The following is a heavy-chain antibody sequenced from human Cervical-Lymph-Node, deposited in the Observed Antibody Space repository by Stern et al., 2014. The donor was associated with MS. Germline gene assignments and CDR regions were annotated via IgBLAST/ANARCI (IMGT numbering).Heavy chain of an antibody. V-gene: IGHV5-51*03. CDR1: GYSFTSYW. CDR3: ARLKPYSSSWYRGYYYGMDV. D-gene: IGHD6-13*01. J-gene: IGHJ6*02. CDR2: IYPGDSDT. Sequence: VQLVESGAEVKKPGESLKISCKGSGYSFTSYWIGWVRQMPGKGLEWMGIIYPGDSDTRYSPSFQGQVTISADKSISTAYLQWSSLKASDTAMYYCARLKPYSSSWYRGYYYGMDVWGQGTTVTVSS.